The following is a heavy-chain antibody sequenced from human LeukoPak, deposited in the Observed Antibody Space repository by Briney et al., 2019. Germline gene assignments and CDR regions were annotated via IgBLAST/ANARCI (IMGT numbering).Heavy chain of an antibody. D-gene: IGHD2-21*02. Sequence: GGSLRLSCAASGFTFSSYGMHWVRQAPGKGLEWVAVIWYDGSNKYYADSVKGRFTISRDNSKNTLYLQMNSLRAEDTAVYYCARDRRNIVVVTAIFFAFDIWGQGTMVTVSS. CDR3: ARDRRNIVVVTAIFFAFDI. CDR1: GFTFSSYG. J-gene: IGHJ3*02. V-gene: IGHV3-30*19. CDR2: IWYDGSNK.